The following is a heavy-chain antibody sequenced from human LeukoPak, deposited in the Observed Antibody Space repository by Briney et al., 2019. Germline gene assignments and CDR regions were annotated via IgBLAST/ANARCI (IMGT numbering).Heavy chain of an antibody. J-gene: IGHJ4*02. CDR3: ARDTYYDSSGYYLGPFDY. CDR1: GDSISTYY. Sequence: PSEILSLTCTVSGDSISTYYWNWIRQPAGKGLEWIGRIYTSGSTNYNPSLKSRVTMSVDTSKNQFSLKLSFVTAADTAVYYCARDTYYDSSGYYLGPFDYWGQGTLVTVSS. V-gene: IGHV4-4*07. CDR2: IYTSGST. D-gene: IGHD3-22*01.